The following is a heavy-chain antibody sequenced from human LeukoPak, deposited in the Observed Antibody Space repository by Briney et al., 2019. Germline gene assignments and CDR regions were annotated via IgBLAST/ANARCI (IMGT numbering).Heavy chain of an antibody. J-gene: IGHJ4*02. CDR2: INPSGGST. V-gene: IGHV1-46*01. Sequence: ASVKVSCKASGYTLTSYYMHWVRQAPGQGREWMGIINPSGGSTSYAQKFQGRVTMPRDTSTSTVYMELSSLRSDDTAVYYCTRDDEWELPFDYWGQGTLVTVSS. CDR3: TRDDEWELPFDY. D-gene: IGHD1-26*01. CDR1: GYTLTSYY.